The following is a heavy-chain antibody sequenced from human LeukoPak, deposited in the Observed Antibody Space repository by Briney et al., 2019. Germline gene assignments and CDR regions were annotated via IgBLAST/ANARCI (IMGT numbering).Heavy chain of an antibody. CDR3: ARGGGYYYDSSGYHDAFDI. Sequence: PSETLSLTCTVSGGSISSSTFYWGWIRQPPGKGLEWIGSIYYSGSTYYNPSLKSRVTISVDTSKNQFSLKLSSVTAADTAVYYCARGGGYYYDSSGYHDAFDIWGQGTMVTVSS. CDR2: IYYSGST. V-gene: IGHV4-39*07. J-gene: IGHJ3*02. CDR1: GGSISSSTFY. D-gene: IGHD3-22*01.